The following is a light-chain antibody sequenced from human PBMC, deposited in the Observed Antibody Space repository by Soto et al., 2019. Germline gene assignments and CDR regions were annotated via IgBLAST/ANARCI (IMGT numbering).Light chain of an antibody. CDR3: SSFTSSTTWV. Sequence: QSVLTQPASVSGSPGQSITISCTGSSSDIGGYNYVSWYRQHPGKAPKLMIYEVTNRPSGVSNRFSGSKSGNTASLTISGLQAEDEADYYCSSFTSSTTWVFGGGTKVTVL. V-gene: IGLV2-14*01. CDR1: SSDIGGYNY. J-gene: IGLJ3*02. CDR2: EVT.